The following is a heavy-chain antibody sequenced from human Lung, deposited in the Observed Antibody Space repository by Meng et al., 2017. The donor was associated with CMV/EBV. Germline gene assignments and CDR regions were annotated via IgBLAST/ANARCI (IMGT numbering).Heavy chain of an antibody. J-gene: IGHJ6*02. D-gene: IGHD6-6*01. V-gene: IGHV3-53*01. CDR3: ARPLAIRPMLGYYYGLEV. CDR1: GFTVTDNY. CDR2: IYSADRA. Sequence: GGSLRLSCAASGFTVTDNYMIWVRQAPGKGLEWVSVIYSADRAYYADSVRGRFTISRDISKNTVYLQMLNLRAEDAAMYYCARPLAIRPMLGYYYGLEVWGQGTXVTVSS.